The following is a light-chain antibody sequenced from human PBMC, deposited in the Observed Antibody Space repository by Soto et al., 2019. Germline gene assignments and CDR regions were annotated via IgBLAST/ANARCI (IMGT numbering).Light chain of an antibody. CDR2: GAT. CDR3: SSYAGSDNPYV. V-gene: IGLV2-8*01. Sequence: QYVLTQPPSASGSPGQSVTSSCTGTSGDVGGYDFVCWDQHHPGKAPKLMIYGATKRPLGVPDRFSGSRLGNTASLTVSGLQAEEEAAYYCSSYAGSDNPYVFGTGTKVTVL. CDR1: SGDVGGYDF. J-gene: IGLJ1*01.